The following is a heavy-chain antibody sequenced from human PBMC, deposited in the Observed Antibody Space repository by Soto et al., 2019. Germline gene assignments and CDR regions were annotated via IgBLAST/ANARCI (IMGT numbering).Heavy chain of an antibody. CDR3: ARDGYYYDSSGYYPRFDY. CDR1: GYTFTSYG. CDR2: ISAYNGNT. J-gene: IGHJ4*02. V-gene: IGHV1-18*01. Sequence: QVQLVQSGAEVKKPGASVKVSCKASGYTFTSYGISWVRQAPGQGLERMGWISAYNGNTNYAQKLQGRVTMTTDTSTSTAYMELRSLRSDDTAVYYCARDGYYYDSSGYYPRFDYWGQGTLVTVSS. D-gene: IGHD3-22*01.